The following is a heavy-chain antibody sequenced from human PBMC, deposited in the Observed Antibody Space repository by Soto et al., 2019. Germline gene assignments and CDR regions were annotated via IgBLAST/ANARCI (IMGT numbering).Heavy chain of an antibody. D-gene: IGHD5-12*01. CDR1: GGSIGSSSYY. CDR2: IYYSGST. J-gene: IGHJ4*02. V-gene: IGHV4-39*02. Sequence: SETLSLTCTVSGGSIGSSSYYWRWIRQPPGKGLEWIGTIYYSGSTYYNPSLKSRVTISVDTSKNHFSLKLSSVTATGTAVYYCATNRGFDFYYFDSWGQGAQVTVSS. CDR3: ATNRGFDFYYFDS.